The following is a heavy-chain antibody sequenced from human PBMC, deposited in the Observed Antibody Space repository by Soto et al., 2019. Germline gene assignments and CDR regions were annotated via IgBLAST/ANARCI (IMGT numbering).Heavy chain of an antibody. CDR3: ARERSSGWFDP. CDR2: INPSGGST. D-gene: IGHD6-25*01. Sequence: ASVKVSCKASGYTFTSYYMHWVRQAPGQGLEWMGIINPSGGSTSYAQKFQGRVTMTRNTSISTAYMELSSLRSEDTAVYYCARERSSGWFDPWGQGTLVTVSS. V-gene: IGHV1-46*01. CDR1: GYTFTSYY. J-gene: IGHJ5*02.